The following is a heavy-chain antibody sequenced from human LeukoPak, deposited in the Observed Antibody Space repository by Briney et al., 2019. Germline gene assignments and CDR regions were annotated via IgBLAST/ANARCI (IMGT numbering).Heavy chain of an antibody. CDR1: GYSISSGYY. CDR3: ARDPRIQLGFDP. J-gene: IGHJ5*02. D-gene: IGHD5-18*01. CDR2: IYHSGST. Sequence: SETLSLTCTVSGYSISSGYYWGWIRQPPGKGLEWIGSIYHSGSTYYNPSLKSRATISVDTSKNQFSLKLSSVTAADTAVYYCARDPRIQLGFDPWGQGTLVTVSS. V-gene: IGHV4-38-2*02.